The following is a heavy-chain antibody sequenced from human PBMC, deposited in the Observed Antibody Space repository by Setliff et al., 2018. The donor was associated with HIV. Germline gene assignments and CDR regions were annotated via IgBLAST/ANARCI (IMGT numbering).Heavy chain of an antibody. D-gene: IGHD1-26*01. V-gene: IGHV4-34*01. CDR3: ARRGSYYGDFDY. CDR2: VTDDGSA. J-gene: IGHJ4*02. Sequence: SETLSLTCAVYGGSLTNYYWSWFRQSPGKGLEWIGEVTDDGSANYNPSLKSRVTISLVTSKAQFSLKLDSVTAADTAVYYCARRGSYYGDFDYWGQGTLVTVSS. CDR1: GGSLTNYY.